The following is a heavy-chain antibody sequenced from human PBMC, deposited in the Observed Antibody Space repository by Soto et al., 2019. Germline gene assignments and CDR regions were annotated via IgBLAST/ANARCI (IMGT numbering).Heavy chain of an antibody. D-gene: IGHD3-16*01. CDR1: GYTFTSYG. J-gene: IGHJ4*02. V-gene: IGHV1-18*01. CDR3: ATAGTSLWGSCEY. Sequence: GASVKVSCKASGYTFTSYGISWVRQAPGQGLEWMGWISGYNGKTNYAQKVQDRVTMTTDTSTSTVYMELRSLRSDDTAVYYCATAGTSLWGSCEYWGQGTLVTVSS. CDR2: ISGYNGKT.